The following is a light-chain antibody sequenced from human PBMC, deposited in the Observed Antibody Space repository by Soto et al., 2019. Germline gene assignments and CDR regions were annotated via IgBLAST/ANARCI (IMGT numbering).Light chain of an antibody. CDR3: QQYGSSPLT. CDR1: QSVRSNY. V-gene: IGKV3-20*01. J-gene: IGKJ4*02. Sequence: EIVLTQSPDTLPLSPGEIATLSCRASQSVRSNYLAWYQQKPGQAPRFLIYDASSRATGIPDRFSGSGSGTDFTLTISRLEPEDFAVYYCQQYGSSPLTFGGGTKVEIK. CDR2: DAS.